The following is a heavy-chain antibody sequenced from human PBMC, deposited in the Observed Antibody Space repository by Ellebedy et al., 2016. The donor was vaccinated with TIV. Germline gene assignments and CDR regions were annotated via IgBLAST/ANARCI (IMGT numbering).Heavy chain of an antibody. CDR2: IYPSGGST. J-gene: IGHJ6*02. Sequence: AASVKVSCKASGYTFTSYYMHWVRQAPGQGLAWMGVIYPSGGSTDYAQKFQGRVTMTRDTSTSTVYLALSSLGSDDTAVYYCARDRIVGSSSPYYNGMDVWGQGTTVTGSS. CDR3: ARDRIVGSSSPYYNGMDV. D-gene: IGHD1-26*01. V-gene: IGHV1-46*01. CDR1: GYTFTSYY.